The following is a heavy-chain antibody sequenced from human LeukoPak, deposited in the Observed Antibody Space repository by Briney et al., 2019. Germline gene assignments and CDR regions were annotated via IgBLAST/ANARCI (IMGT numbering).Heavy chain of an antibody. V-gene: IGHV3-21*01. D-gene: IGHD1-26*01. CDR3: ARVEWELLFWFDP. Sequence: GGSLRLSCAASGFTFSSYAMCWVRQAPGKGLEWVSSISSSSSYIYYADSVKGRFTISRDNAKNSLYLQMNSLRAEDTAVYYCARVEWELLFWFDPWGQGTLVTVSS. CDR1: GFTFSSYA. CDR2: ISSSSSYI. J-gene: IGHJ5*02.